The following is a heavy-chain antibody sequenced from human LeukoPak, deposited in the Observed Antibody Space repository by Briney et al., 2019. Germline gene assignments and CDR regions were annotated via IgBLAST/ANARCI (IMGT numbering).Heavy chain of an antibody. CDR3: AKDMGGGRGELLFGYFDY. CDR1: GFTFDDYA. J-gene: IGHJ4*02. V-gene: IGHV3-9*01. CDR2: ISWNSGSI. D-gene: IGHD2-21*02. Sequence: GGSLRLSCAASGFTFDDYAMHWVRQAPGKGLEWVSGISWNSGSIGYADSGKGRFTISRDNAKNSLYLQMNSLRAEDTALYYCAKDMGGGRGELLFGYFDYWGQGTLVTVSS.